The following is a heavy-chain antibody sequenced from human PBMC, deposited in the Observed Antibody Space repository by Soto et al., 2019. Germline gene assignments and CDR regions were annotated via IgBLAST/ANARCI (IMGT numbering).Heavy chain of an antibody. V-gene: IGHV3-74*01. D-gene: IGHD1-26*01. Sequence: GGSLTLSCAVSGFTFSSCWMHWVRHVPGKGQVWVSRINSDGSSTTYADSVKGRFTISRDNAKNTLYLQMHSLRAEDTAVYYCARSLSGSANLVDYWGQGT. CDR2: INSDGSST. CDR3: ARSLSGSANLVDY. J-gene: IGHJ4*02. CDR1: GFTFSSCW.